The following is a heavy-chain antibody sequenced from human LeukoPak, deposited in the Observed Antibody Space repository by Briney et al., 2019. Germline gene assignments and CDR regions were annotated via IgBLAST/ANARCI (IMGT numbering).Heavy chain of an antibody. CDR2: IYYSGST. J-gene: IGHJ6*03. V-gene: IGHV4-59*11. CDR1: GGSISSHY. D-gene: IGHD1-7*01. Sequence: SETLSLTCTVSGGSISSHYWSWIRQPPGKGLEWIGYIYYSGSTNYNPSLKSRVTISVDTSKNQFSLKLGSVTAADTAVYYCARTVTTAILYYYYYMDVWGKGTTVTVSS. CDR3: ARTVTTAILYYYYYMDV.